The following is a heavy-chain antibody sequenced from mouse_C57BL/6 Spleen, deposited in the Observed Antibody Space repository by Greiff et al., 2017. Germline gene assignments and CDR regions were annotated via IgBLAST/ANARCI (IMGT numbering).Heavy chain of an antibody. CDR3: ARTLGLRGNFDY. Sequence: QVQLQQPGTELVKPGASVKLSCKASGYTFTSYWMHWVKQRPGQGLEWIGNINPSNGGTNYNEKFKSKATLTVDKSSSTAYMQLSSLTSEDSAVYYWARTLGLRGNFDYWGQGTTLTVSS. CDR2: INPSNGGT. D-gene: IGHD2-4*01. V-gene: IGHV1-53*01. CDR1: GYTFTSYW. J-gene: IGHJ2*01.